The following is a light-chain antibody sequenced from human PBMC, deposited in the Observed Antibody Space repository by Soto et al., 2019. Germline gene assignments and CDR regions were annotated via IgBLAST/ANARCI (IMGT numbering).Light chain of an antibody. CDR2: GAS. Sequence: EIVLTQSPGTLSLSPGETATLSCRARQTVRSTYLAWYQQKPGQAPRLLIYGASTSATGIPDRFSGSGSGTDFTLTISRLEPEDFAVYYCQQFGTSPPVTFGGGTKVE. CDR3: QQFGTSPPVT. J-gene: IGKJ4*01. V-gene: IGKV3-20*01. CDR1: QTVRSTY.